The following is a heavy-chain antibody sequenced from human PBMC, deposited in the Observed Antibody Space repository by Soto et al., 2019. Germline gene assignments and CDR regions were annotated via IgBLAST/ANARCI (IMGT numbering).Heavy chain of an antibody. CDR1: GFTFSSYA. D-gene: IGHD4-4*01. V-gene: IGHV3-23*01. Sequence: GGSLRPSCAASGFTFSSYAMSWVRQAPGKGLEWVSAISGSGGSTYYADSVKGRFTISRDNSKNTLYLQMNSLRAEDTAVYYCANLPYSNYETQGSGGYYYYGMDVWGQGTTVTVSS. CDR3: ANLPYSNYETQGSGGYYYYGMDV. CDR2: ISGSGGST. J-gene: IGHJ6*02.